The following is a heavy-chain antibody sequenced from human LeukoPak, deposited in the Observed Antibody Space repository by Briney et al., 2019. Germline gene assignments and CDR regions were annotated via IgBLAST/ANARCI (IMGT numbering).Heavy chain of an antibody. CDR1: GYYFNDYW. V-gene: IGHV5-51*01. CDR2: IFPGDSDT. D-gene: IGHD3-22*01. CDR3: AKSYSSVSRAYDA. J-gene: IGHJ3*01. Sequence: GESLKISCKASGYYFNDYWIGWVRQMPGKGLEWMGIIFPGDSDTRYSPSFQGQVTISADKSITTAYLQWSSLKASDTAIYYCAKSYSSVSRAYDAWGQGTMVTVSS.